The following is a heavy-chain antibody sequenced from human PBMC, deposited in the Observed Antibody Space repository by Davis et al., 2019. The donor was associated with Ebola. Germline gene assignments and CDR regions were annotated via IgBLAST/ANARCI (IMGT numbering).Heavy chain of an antibody. CDR1: GYTLPSYG. V-gene: IGHV1-18*01. Sequence: VSVKVSRKASGYTLPSYGISWVRQAPGQGLEWMGWISAYNGNTNYAQKPQGRVTMTTDTSTSTAYMELRSLRSEDTAVYYCARGRYDFWSRYGMEVWGQGTTVTVSS. CDR3: ARGRYDFWSRYGMEV. D-gene: IGHD3-3*01. CDR2: ISAYNGNT. J-gene: IGHJ6*02.